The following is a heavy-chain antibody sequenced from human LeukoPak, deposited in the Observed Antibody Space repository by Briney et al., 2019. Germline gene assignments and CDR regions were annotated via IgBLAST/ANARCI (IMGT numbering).Heavy chain of an antibody. D-gene: IGHD3-22*01. CDR2: IYYSGST. Sequence: PSQTLSLTCAVSGGSISSGGYSWSWIRQPPGKGLEWIGYIYYSGSTYYNPSLKSRVTISVDRSKNQFSLKLSSVTAADPAVDYCAXXXXXSGYLNWFDPWGQGTLVTVSS. CDR1: GGSISSGGYS. CDR3: AXXXXXSGYLNWFDP. J-gene: IGHJ5*02. V-gene: IGHV4-30-2*01.